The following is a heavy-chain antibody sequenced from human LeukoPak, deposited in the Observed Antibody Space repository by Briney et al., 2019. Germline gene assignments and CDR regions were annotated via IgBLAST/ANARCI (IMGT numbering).Heavy chain of an antibody. CDR1: GGSISSYY. CDR2: IYYSGST. D-gene: IGHD3-3*01. J-gene: IGHJ4*02. V-gene: IGHV4-59*12. Sequence: SETLSLTCTVSGGSISSYYWSWIRQPPGKGLEWIGYIYYSGSTNYNPSLKSRVTISVDTSKNQFSLKLSSVTAADTAVYYCARENDFWSHWGQGTLVTVSS. CDR3: ARENDFWSH.